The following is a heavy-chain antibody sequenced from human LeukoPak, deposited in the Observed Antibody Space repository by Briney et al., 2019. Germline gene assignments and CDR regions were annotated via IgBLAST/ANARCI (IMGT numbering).Heavy chain of an antibody. D-gene: IGHD3-9*01. Sequence: SGGSLRLSCGGSGFTFSDFWMTWVRQTQGKGLEWVANIKEDGTEKNLVDSVKGRFTISRENAKNSLYLQMNSVRAEDTAFYYXAKDFSYDILTGAWFQHWGQGTLVTVSS. CDR2: IKEDGTEK. CDR3: AKDFSYDILTGAWFQH. V-gene: IGHV3-7*03. J-gene: IGHJ1*01. CDR1: GFTFSDFW.